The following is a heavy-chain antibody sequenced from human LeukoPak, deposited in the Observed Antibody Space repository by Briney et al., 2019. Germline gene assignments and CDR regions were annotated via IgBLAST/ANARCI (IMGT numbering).Heavy chain of an antibody. D-gene: IGHD2-21*02. CDR1: GGTFSSYA. V-gene: IGHV1-69*13. CDR3: ARSLGDLAWDYFDY. Sequence: SVKVSCKASGGTFSSYAISWVRQAPGQGLEWMGGIIPIFGTADYAQKFQGRVTITADESTSTAYMELSSLRSEDTAVYYCARSLGDLAWDYFDYWGQGTLVTVSS. J-gene: IGHJ4*02. CDR2: IIPIFGTA.